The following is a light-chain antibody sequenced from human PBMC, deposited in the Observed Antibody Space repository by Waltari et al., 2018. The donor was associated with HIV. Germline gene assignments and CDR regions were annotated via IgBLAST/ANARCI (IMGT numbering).Light chain of an antibody. CDR3: QSYDTRLSGSV. CDR2: GNN. CDR1: SSNIGARAHFD. J-gene: IGLJ3*02. V-gene: IGLV1-40*01. Sequence: QSVLTQPPSVSGAPGQTVTISCTGSSSNIGARAHFDVHWYQQLPGTAPKPLLYGNNNRPSGVPDRFSGSKSGASASLAITGLQAEDEADYYCQSYDTRLSGSVFGGGTKLTVL.